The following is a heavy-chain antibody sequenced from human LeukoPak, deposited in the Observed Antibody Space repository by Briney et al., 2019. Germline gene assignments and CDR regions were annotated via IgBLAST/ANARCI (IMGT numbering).Heavy chain of an antibody. J-gene: IGHJ4*02. V-gene: IGHV1-69*13. D-gene: IGHD2-15*01. Sequence: ASVKVSCKASGGTFSSYAISWVRQAPGQGLEWMGGIIPIFGTANYAQKFQGRVTITADESTSTAYTELSSLRSEDTAVYYCARVVVAANSYFDYWGQGTLVTVSS. CDR2: IIPIFGTA. CDR1: GGTFSSYA. CDR3: ARVVVAANSYFDY.